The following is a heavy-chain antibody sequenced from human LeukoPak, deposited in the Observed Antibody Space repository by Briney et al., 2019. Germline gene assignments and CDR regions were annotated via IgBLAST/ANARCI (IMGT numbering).Heavy chain of an antibody. D-gene: IGHD3-10*01. Sequence: PGESLRLSCAGAGFTFSTHTINWVRQAPGKGLEWVSSISSSSAYIYYADSVKGRFTISRDNSKNTLYLQMNSLRAEDTAVYYCARGGGYFDYWGQGTLVTVSS. V-gene: IGHV3-21*01. CDR3: ARGGGYFDY. J-gene: IGHJ4*02. CDR2: ISSSSAYI. CDR1: GFTFSTHT.